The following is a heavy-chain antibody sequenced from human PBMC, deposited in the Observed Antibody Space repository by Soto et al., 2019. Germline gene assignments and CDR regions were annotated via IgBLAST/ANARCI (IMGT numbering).Heavy chain of an antibody. D-gene: IGHD2-15*01. CDR2: MSSRSLTI. CDR3: ARGVSCTDYGMDV. V-gene: IGHV3-48*02. CDR1: GFTFSTYS. J-gene: IGHJ6*02. Sequence: EVQLVESGGGLVQPGGSLRVSCAASGFTFSTYSMNWVRQAPGKGLEWVSYMSSRSLTIYYTDSVQGRFTISRDNGKNSLYLQLTSMRHEGTAVSYCARGVSCTDYGMDVSGQGTKVIVSS.